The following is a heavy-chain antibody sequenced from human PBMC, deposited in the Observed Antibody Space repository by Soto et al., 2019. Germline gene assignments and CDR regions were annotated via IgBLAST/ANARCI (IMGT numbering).Heavy chain of an antibody. J-gene: IGHJ6*03. CDR3: SKAGGSGSYYNKINYYYYYYMDV. Sequence: AGSLRLSCAASGFTFSSYGMHWVRQAPGKGLEWVAVISYEGSNKYYADTVKDRFTISRDNSKNTLYLQMNSLRAEDTAVFFCSKAGGSGSYYNKINYYYYYYMDVWGKGT. D-gene: IGHD3-10*01. CDR1: GFTFSSYG. V-gene: IGHV3-30*18. CDR2: ISYEGSNK.